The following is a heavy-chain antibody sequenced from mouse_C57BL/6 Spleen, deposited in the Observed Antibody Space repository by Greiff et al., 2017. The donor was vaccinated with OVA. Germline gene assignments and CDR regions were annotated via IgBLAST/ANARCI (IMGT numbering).Heavy chain of an antibody. CDR3: ARAGTGFDD. V-gene: IGHV3-6*01. Sequence: EVQLQQSGPGLVKPSQSLSLTCSVTGYSITSGYYWNWIRQFPGNKLEWMGYISYDGSNNYNPSLKNRISITRDTSKNQFFLKLNSVTTEDTATYYCARAGTGFDDWGQGTTLTVSS. CDR1: GYSITSGYY. J-gene: IGHJ2*01. D-gene: IGHD4-1*01. CDR2: ISYDGSN.